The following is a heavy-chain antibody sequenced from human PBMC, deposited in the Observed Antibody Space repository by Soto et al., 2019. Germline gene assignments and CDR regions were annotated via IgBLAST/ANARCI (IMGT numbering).Heavy chain of an antibody. CDR1: GFTFSSYW. CDR2: IKQDGSEK. V-gene: IGHV3-7*01. J-gene: IGHJ4*02. CDR3: ARVGDFWSGYYSS. Sequence: EVQLVESGGGLVQPGGSLRLSCAASGFTFSSYWMSWVRQAPGKGLGWVANIKQDGSEKYYVDSVKGRFTISRDNAKNSLYLQMNSLRAEDTAVYYCARVGDFWSGYYSSWGQGTLVTVSS. D-gene: IGHD3-3*01.